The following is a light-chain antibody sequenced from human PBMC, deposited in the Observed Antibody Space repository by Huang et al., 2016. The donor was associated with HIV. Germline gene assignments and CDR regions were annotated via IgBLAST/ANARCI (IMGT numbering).Light chain of an antibody. J-gene: IGKJ4*01. V-gene: IGKV3-15*01. CDR2: GST. Sequence: IVMTQTPATLPVSPGGRATLSCRASQSVSGNMAGYQQKPGQAPRLIIYGSTTRATGVPARFSGSGSGTDFTLTISNLQSEDFAIYYCQQYNNWHLTFGGGTKV. CDR1: QSVSGN. CDR3: QQYNNWHLT.